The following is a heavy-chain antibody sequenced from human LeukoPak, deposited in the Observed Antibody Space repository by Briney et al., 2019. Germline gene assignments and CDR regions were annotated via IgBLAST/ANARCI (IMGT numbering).Heavy chain of an antibody. V-gene: IGHV4-59*08. CDR2: IYYSGST. Sequence: SETLSLTCTVSGGSINSYYWSWIRQTPGKGLEWIGYIYYSGSTNYNPSLESRVTISVDTSKNQFSLKLSSVTAADTAVYYCVSLRASTVAAHYAMDVWGQGTTVTVSS. CDR1: GGSINSYY. D-gene: IGHD6-13*01. CDR3: VSLRASTVAAHYAMDV. J-gene: IGHJ6*02.